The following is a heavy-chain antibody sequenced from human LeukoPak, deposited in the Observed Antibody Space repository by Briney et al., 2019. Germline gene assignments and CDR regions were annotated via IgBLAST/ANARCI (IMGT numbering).Heavy chain of an antibody. Sequence: GASVKVSCKASGGTFSSYAISWVRQAPGQGLEWMGGIIPIFGTANYAQKFQGRVTITADESTSTAYMELSSLRSEDTAVYYCARGSPLVWWLNTSYYYYGMDVWGQGTTVTVSS. V-gene: IGHV1-69*13. D-gene: IGHD5-12*01. CDR2: IIPIFGTA. CDR1: GGTFSSYA. J-gene: IGHJ6*02. CDR3: ARGSPLVWWLNTSYYYYGMDV.